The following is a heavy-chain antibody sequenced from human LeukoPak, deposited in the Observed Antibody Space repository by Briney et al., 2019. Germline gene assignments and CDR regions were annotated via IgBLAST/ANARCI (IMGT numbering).Heavy chain of an antibody. D-gene: IGHD1-26*01. CDR3: AAESSGSREPYYFDY. CDR2: ISYDGSNK. Sequence: HTGGSLRLSCAASGFTFSSYAMHWVRQAPGKGLEWVAVISYDGSNKYYADSVKGRFTISRDNSKNTLYLQMNSLRAEDTAVYYCAAESSGSREPYYFDYWGQGTLVTVSS. V-gene: IGHV3-30*07. J-gene: IGHJ4*02. CDR1: GFTFSSYA.